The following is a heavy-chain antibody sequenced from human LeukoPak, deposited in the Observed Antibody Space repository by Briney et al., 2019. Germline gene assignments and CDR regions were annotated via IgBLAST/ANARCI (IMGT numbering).Heavy chain of an antibody. CDR1: GFTFSSYS. D-gene: IGHD6-13*01. V-gene: IGHV3-30*18. J-gene: IGHJ4*02. Sequence: GGSLRLSCAASGFTFSSYSMNWVRQAPGKGLEWVAVISYDGSNKYYADSVKGRFTISRDNSKNTLYLQMNSLRAEDTAVYYCAKDPGDSIAAAGPPDYWGQGTLVTVSS. CDR3: AKDPGDSIAAAGPPDY. CDR2: ISYDGSNK.